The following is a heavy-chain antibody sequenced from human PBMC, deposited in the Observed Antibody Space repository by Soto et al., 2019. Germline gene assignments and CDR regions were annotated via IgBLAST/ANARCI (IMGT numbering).Heavy chain of an antibody. CDR3: ARDVVVPAARTRIYFDY. CDR1: GFTFSSYA. D-gene: IGHD2-2*01. CDR2: ISGSGGST. V-gene: IGHV3-23*01. J-gene: IGHJ4*02. Sequence: GGSLRLSCAASGFTFSSYAMSWVRQAPGKGLEWVSAISGSGGSTYYADSVKGRFTISRDNSKNTLYLQMNSLRAEDTAVYYCARDVVVPAARTRIYFDYWGQGTLVTVSS.